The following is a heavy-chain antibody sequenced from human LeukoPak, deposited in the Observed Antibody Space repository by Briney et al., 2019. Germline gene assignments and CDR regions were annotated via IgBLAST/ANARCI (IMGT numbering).Heavy chain of an antibody. CDR3: ARTRPEDLWSGLRLGPKADYYFDY. CDR2: ISAYNGNT. J-gene: IGHJ4*02. Sequence: ASVKVSCKASGYTFTSYGISWVRQAPGQGLEWMGWISAYNGNTNYAQKLQGRVTMTTDTSTSTAYMELRSLRSDDTAVYYCARTRPEDLWSGLRLGPKADYYFDYWGQGTLVTVSS. V-gene: IGHV1-18*01. D-gene: IGHD3-3*01. CDR1: GYTFTSYG.